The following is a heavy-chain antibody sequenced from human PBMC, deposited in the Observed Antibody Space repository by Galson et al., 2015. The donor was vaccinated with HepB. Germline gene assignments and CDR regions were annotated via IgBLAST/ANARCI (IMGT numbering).Heavy chain of an antibody. CDR3: AKGRGGGKDWYFDL. CDR2: ISGSGGST. J-gene: IGHJ2*01. CDR1: GFTFSNYA. D-gene: IGHD4-23*01. V-gene: IGHV3-23*01. Sequence: SLRLSCAASGFTFSNYAMSWVRQAPGKGLEWVSTISGSGGSTYYADSVKGRFTISRDNSKNTLSLQMNSLRAEDTAIYYCAKGRGGGKDWYFDLWGRGTLSTVSS.